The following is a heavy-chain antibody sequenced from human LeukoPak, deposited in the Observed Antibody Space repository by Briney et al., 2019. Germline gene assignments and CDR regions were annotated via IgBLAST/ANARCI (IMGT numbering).Heavy chain of an antibody. CDR3: ARRLGGSGWFDY. V-gene: IGHV4-59*08. J-gene: IGHJ4*02. CDR2: IYYGGST. D-gene: IGHD6-25*01. Sequence: PSETLSLTCTVSGGSISSYYWSWIRRPPGKGLEWIGYIYYGGSTNYNPSLKNRVTISVDTSNNQFSLKLSSVTAADTAVYYCARRLGGSGWFDYWGQGALVTVSS. CDR1: GGSISSYY.